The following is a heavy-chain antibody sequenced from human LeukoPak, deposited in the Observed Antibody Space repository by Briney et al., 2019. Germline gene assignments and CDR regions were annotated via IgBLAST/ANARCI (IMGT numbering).Heavy chain of an antibody. CDR3: AKCGNSGCHLIDY. CDR2: ISGRTGGT. J-gene: IGHJ4*02. D-gene: IGHD5-12*01. V-gene: IGHV3-23*01. Sequence: PGVALRLSCAASGFTFNTNAMSWLRQAPGKGLEWVSAISGRTGGTYYADSVKGQFTISRDNSKSTLYLQMDSLRAEDTAVYYCAKCGNSGCHLIDYWGQGTLVTVSS. CDR1: GFTFNTNA.